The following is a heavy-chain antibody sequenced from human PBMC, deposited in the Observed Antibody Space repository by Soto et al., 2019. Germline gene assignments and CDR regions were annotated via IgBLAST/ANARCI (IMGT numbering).Heavy chain of an antibody. CDR3: ARGSPDYRDFTTRRYDYGMDG. D-gene: IGHD4-17*01. CDR2: INHSGST. Sequence: SETLSLTCAVYGGSFSGYYWSWIRQPPGKGLEWIGEINHSGSTNYNPSLKSRVTISVDTSKNQFSLKLSSVTAADTAVYYCARGSPDYRDFTTRRYDYGMDGWGQGTTVTVFS. V-gene: IGHV4-34*01. CDR1: GGSFSGYY. J-gene: IGHJ6*02.